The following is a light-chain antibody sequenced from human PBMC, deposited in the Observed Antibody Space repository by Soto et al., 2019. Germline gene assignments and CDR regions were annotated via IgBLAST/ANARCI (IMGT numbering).Light chain of an antibody. Sequence: QSVLTQPPSPSGTPGQRVTISWSGRRSNIGDNTVNWCQQLPRKAPKLLMYSSNQRPSGVPDRFSGSKSGTSASLAISGLQSEDEGDSSCASWDDSPNGSFGGGTKLTVL. V-gene: IGLV1-44*01. CDR2: SSN. CDR3: ASWDDSPNGS. J-gene: IGLJ2*01. CDR1: RSNIGDNT.